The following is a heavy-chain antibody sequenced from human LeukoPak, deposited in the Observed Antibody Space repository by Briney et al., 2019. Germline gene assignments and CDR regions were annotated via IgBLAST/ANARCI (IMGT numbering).Heavy chain of an antibody. CDR1: GGSISSYY. J-gene: IGHJ5*02. V-gene: IGHV4-59*08. Sequence: PSETLSLTCTVSGGSISSYYWSWIRQPPGKGLGWIGYIYYSGSTNYNPSLKSRVTISVDTSKNQFSLKLSSVTAADTAVYYCAGAYYYDSSGYYYDWFDPRGQGTLVTVSS. CDR3: AGAYYYDSSGYYYDWFDP. CDR2: IYYSGST. D-gene: IGHD3-22*01.